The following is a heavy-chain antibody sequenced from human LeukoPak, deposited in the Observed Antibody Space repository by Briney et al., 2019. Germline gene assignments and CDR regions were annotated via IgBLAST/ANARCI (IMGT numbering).Heavy chain of an antibody. Sequence: GGSLRLSCAASRFTFNKYGMHWVRQAPGKGLEWVANIKQDGSEKYYVDSVKGRFTISRDNAKNSLYLQMNSLRAEDTAVYYCARDPGTTSYGDYGYFDYWGQGTLVTVSS. V-gene: IGHV3-7*01. CDR1: RFTFNKYG. CDR3: ARDPGTTSYGDYGYFDY. J-gene: IGHJ4*02. CDR2: IKQDGSEK. D-gene: IGHD4-17*01.